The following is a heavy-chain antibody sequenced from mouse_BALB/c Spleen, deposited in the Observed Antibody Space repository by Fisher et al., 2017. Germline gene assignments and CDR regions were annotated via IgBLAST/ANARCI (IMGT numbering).Heavy chain of an antibody. CDR3: ARDGNYFDY. J-gene: IGHJ2*01. Sequence: FKGKATLTVDKSSSTAYMELLSLTSEDSAVYYCARDGNYFDYWGQGTTLTVSS. V-gene: IGHV1-31*01. D-gene: IGHD2-1*01.